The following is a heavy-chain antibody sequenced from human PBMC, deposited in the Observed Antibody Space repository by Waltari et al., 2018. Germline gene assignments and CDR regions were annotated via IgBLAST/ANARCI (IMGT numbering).Heavy chain of an antibody. V-gene: IGHV3-74*01. D-gene: IGHD5-18*01. CDR3: ARKAGSGYPYGPFYYDN. CDR2: INVDGGYI. CDR1: GFRFGAFW. Sequence: EVHLAESGAGVVQLGGSLRLSCAGSGFRFGAFWMLWFRQAPGKGLEWVSRINVDGGYISYGDSVKGRFTISRDNAKNTVFLQLNSLRAEDTAVYYCARKAGSGYPYGPFYYDNWGQGTLVTVSS. J-gene: IGHJ4*02.